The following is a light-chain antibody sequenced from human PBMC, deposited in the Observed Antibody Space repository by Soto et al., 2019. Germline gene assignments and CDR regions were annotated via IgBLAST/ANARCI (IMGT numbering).Light chain of an antibody. V-gene: IGKV2D-29*01. CDR1: QSLFNLDGKTY. CDR3: LQNRHIPYP. CDR2: GVS. J-gene: IGKJ2*01. Sequence: DIAMTQIPLSLSVTPGQPAAISCRSSQSLFNLDGKTYLHWFLQKPGQLPQLLLTGVSTRVSGLAHRFIGSGSGTDFKLKISGVEAEDVGVYFCLQNRHIPYPFGQGTKLEIK.